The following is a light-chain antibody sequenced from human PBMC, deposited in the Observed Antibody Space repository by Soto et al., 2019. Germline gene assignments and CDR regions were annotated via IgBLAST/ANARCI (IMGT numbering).Light chain of an antibody. Sequence: IVMTQSPDILAVSPGETVTLSCSASQSLSDNLAWYQQKPGQAPRLLIFRASSRASGVPARFSGGGSGTEFTLNISTLPFEDFAVYYCQQYANFPPWPLRPGSKVDSK. J-gene: IGKJ1*01. CDR1: QSLSDN. V-gene: IGKV3-15*01. CDR2: RAS. CDR3: QQYANFPPWP.